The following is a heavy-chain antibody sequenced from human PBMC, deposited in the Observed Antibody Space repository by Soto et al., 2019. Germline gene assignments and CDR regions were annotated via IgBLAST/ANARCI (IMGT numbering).Heavy chain of an antibody. Sequence: SETLSLTCTVSGGSISSGDYYWSWIRQPPGKGLEWIGYIYYSGSTYYNPSLRSRLTISVDTSKNQFSLKLSSVIAADTAVYCCARLGPTTVPTSYFTGNYNGMDVWGQGTTVTVSS. D-gene: IGHD4-17*01. CDR2: IYYSGST. V-gene: IGHV4-30-4*01. CDR3: ARLGPTTVPTSYFTGNYNGMDV. J-gene: IGHJ6*02. CDR1: GGSISSGDYY.